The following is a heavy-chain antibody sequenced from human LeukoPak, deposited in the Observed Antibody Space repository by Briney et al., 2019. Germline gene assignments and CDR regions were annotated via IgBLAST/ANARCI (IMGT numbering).Heavy chain of an antibody. CDR1: GFSFSNYG. J-gene: IGHJ4*02. V-gene: IGHV3-23*01. CDR2: ISGSGDTT. Sequence: PGGSLRLSCAASGFSFSNYGMGWVRQAPGGGLEWVSSISGSGDTTYYADSVKGRFTISRDNAKNSLYLQMNSLRAEDTAVYYCARVVNSYAHFDYWGQGTLVTVSS. CDR3: ARVVNSYAHFDY. D-gene: IGHD5-18*01.